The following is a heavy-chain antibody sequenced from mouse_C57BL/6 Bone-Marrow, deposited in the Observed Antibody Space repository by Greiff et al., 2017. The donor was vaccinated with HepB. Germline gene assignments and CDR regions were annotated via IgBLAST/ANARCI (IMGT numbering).Heavy chain of an antibody. J-gene: IGHJ1*03. V-gene: IGHV1-81*01. Sequence: QVHVKQSGAELARPGASVKLSCKASGYTFTSYGISWVKQRTGQGLEWIGEIYPRSGNTYYNEKFKGKATLTADKSSSTAYMELRSLTSEDSAVYFCARRAYYSNYWYFDVWGTGTTVTVSS. CDR1: GYTFTSYG. CDR3: ARRAYYSNYWYFDV. CDR2: IYPRSGNT. D-gene: IGHD2-5*01.